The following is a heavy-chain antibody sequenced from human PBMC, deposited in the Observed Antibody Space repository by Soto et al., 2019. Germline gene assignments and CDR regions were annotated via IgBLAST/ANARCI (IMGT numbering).Heavy chain of an antibody. D-gene: IGHD2-2*02. CDR1: GYTFTGYY. CDR3: ARGLLVVVPATIIPWFDP. J-gene: IGHJ5*02. Sequence: ASVKVSCKASGYTFTGYYIHWVRQAPGQGLEWMGWINPYSGDTSYARKFQGRVTMTRDTSISSAYMELSRLRSDDTAVYYCARGLLVVVPATIIPWFDPWGQGTLVTAPQ. CDR2: INPYSGDT. V-gene: IGHV1-2*02.